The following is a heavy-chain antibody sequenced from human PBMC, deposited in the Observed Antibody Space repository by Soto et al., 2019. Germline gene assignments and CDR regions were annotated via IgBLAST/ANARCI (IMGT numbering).Heavy chain of an antibody. D-gene: IGHD1-26*01. V-gene: IGHV4-30-2*02. J-gene: IGHJ4*02. CDR3: ARLTVSGSGSFLDPATFDY. Sequence: ASETLSLTCAVSGGSISSGGYSWSWIRQPPGKGLEWIGYMYHSGSTYYNPSLKSRVTISIDRSKNQFSLKLNSVTTTDTAVYYCARLTVSGSGSFLDPATFDYWGQGTLVTVSS. CDR1: GGSISSGGYS. CDR2: MYHSGST.